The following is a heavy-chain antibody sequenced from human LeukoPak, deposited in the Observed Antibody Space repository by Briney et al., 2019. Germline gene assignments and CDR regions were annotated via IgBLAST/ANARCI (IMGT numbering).Heavy chain of an antibody. CDR3: ARVRLPITMMVPTMIATDAFDI. CDR1: GGTFSSYA. Sequence: SVKVSCKASGGTFSSYAISWVRQAPGQGLEWMGGIIPIFGTANYAQKFQGRVTITADESTSTAYMELSSLRSEDTAVYYCARVRLPITMMVPTMIATDAFDIWGQGTMVTVSS. J-gene: IGHJ3*02. V-gene: IGHV1-69*13. CDR2: IIPIFGTA. D-gene: IGHD3-22*01.